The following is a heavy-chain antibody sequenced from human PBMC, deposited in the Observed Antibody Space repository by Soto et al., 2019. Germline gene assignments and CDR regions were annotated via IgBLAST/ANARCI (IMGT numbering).Heavy chain of an antibody. CDR1: GYTFSSYY. V-gene: IGHV1-46*01. D-gene: IGHD3-3*01. CDR2: INPSGGGT. Sequence: GASVKVSCKASGYTFSSYYMHWVRQAPGQGLEWMGTINPSGGGTTYPQRFQGRVTMTTDTSTSTVYMEMSSLRSEDTAMYYCARELRLRAFDIWGQGTMVTVSS. J-gene: IGHJ3*02. CDR3: ARELRLRAFDI.